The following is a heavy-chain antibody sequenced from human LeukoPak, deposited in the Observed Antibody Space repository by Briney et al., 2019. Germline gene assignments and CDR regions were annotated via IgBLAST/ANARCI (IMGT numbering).Heavy chain of an antibody. CDR2: ISGDGGNT. Sequence: GGSLRLSCAASGLTFSNYGMCSVRQAPGKGLEWVSLISGDGGNTYYPDSVKGRFTISRVNSKNTVYLQMNSLRAEEMALYYCAPGLRGSSSSLDGWVQGTLVTVSS. V-gene: IGHV3-23*01. CDR3: APGLRGSSSSLDG. J-gene: IGHJ4*02. D-gene: IGHD6-6*01. CDR1: GLTFSNYG.